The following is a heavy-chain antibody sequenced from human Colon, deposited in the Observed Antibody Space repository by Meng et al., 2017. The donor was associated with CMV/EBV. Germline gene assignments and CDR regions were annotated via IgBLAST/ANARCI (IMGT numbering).Heavy chain of an antibody. Sequence: SETLSLTCTVSGGSISSSSYYWGWIRQPPGKGLEWIGSIYYSGSTYYNPSLKSRVTISVDTSKNQFSLKLSSVTAADTAVYYCARGRYCSSTSCSRGWFDPWGQG. CDR3: ARGRYCSSTSCSRGWFDP. J-gene: IGHJ5*02. CDR2: IYYSGST. V-gene: IGHV4-39*07. D-gene: IGHD2-2*01. CDR1: GGSISSSSYY.